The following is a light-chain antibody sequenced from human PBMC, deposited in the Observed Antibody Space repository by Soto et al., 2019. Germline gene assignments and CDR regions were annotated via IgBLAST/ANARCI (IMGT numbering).Light chain of an antibody. CDR1: QSVTTN. V-gene: IGKV3-15*01. Sequence: EIVMTQSPATVSVSPGERVTLSCRASQSVTTNLAWYQQKPGQAPRLLIYGASTRATGIPARFSGSGSETEFTLTISSLQSEDFAIYYCQQYNRWPPWTFGRGTRVEIK. J-gene: IGKJ1*01. CDR3: QQYNRWPPWT. CDR2: GAS.